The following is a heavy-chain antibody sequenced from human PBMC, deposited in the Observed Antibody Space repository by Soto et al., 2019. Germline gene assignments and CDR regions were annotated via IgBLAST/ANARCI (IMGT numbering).Heavy chain of an antibody. CDR3: ARDIGRPDYVWGSWTPTHYGMDV. V-gene: IGHV3-33*01. Sequence: QVQLVESGGGVVQPGRSLRLSCAASGFTFSSYGMHWVRQAPGKGLEWVAVIWYDGSNKYYADSVKGRFTISRDNSKNTLYLQMNSLRAEDTAVYYCARDIGRPDYVWGSWTPTHYGMDVWGQGTTVTVSS. CDR2: IWYDGSNK. D-gene: IGHD3-16*01. J-gene: IGHJ6*02. CDR1: GFTFSSYG.